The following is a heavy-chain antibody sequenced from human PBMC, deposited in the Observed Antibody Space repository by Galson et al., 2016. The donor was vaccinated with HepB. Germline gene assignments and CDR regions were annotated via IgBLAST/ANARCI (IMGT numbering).Heavy chain of an antibody. CDR1: EFTFTSYA. J-gene: IGHJ4*02. Sequence: SLRLSCAASEFTFTSYAMSWVRQAPGKGLEWVSSINNSGGRTHYADSVKGRFTISRDNSKNTLFLQMNSLRPEDTAVYYCARCVDTSMAPFDYWGQGTLLTVSS. CDR3: ARCVDTSMAPFDY. D-gene: IGHD5-18*01. CDR2: INNSGGRT. V-gene: IGHV3-23*01.